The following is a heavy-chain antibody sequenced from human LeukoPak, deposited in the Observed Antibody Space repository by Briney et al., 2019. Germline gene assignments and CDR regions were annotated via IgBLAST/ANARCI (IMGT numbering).Heavy chain of an antibody. CDR2: IIPIFGTA. D-gene: IGHD2-2*01. CDR3: ARGYCSSTSCYPLGVDYYYMDV. Sequence: SVKVSCKASGGTFSSYAISWVRQAPGQGLEWMGGIIPIFGTANYAQKFQGRVTIAADESTSTAYMELSSLRSEDTAVYYCARGYCSSTSCYPLGVDYYYMDVWGKGTTVTVSS. V-gene: IGHV1-69*13. J-gene: IGHJ6*03. CDR1: GGTFSSYA.